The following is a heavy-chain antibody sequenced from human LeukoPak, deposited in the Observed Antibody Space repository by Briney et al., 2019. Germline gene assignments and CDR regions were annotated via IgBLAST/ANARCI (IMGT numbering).Heavy chain of an antibody. Sequence: GGSLRLSCAASGFTFSSNYMSWVGQALGKGLDWVSVIYSGGSTYYADSVKGRFTISRDNSKNTLYLQMNSLRAEDTAVYYCARGERNYYDSSGYLVYWGQGTLVTVSS. D-gene: IGHD3-22*01. V-gene: IGHV3-53*01. CDR3: ARGERNYYDSSGYLVY. CDR2: IYSGGST. CDR1: GFTFSSNY. J-gene: IGHJ4*02.